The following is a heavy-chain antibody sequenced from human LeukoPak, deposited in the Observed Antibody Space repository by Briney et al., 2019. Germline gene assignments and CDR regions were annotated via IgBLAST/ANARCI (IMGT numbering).Heavy chain of an antibody. V-gene: IGHV3-73*01. Sequence: GGSLRPSCAASGVTFSGSAMHWGRHASGKGLEWVGRISSKVNSSATAYAAAVKGRFTISRDDSKTTAYLQMNSLKTADTAVYYCTRHPDYDFWSGYSAIDYWGQGTLVTVSS. D-gene: IGHD3-3*01. CDR2: ISSKVNSSAT. J-gene: IGHJ4*02. CDR1: GVTFSGSA. CDR3: TRHPDYDFWSGYSAIDY.